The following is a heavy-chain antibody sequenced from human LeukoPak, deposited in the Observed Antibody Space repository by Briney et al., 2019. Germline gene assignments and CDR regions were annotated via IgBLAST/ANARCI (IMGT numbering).Heavy chain of an antibody. D-gene: IGHD2-2*01. Sequence: GGSLRLSCAASGFTFSSYSMNWVRQAPGKGLEWVSYISRSSSTTYYADSVKGRFTISRDNSKNTLYLQMNSLRAEDTAVYYCARLVVPAAMGYYYYYMDVWGKGTTVTVSS. V-gene: IGHV3-48*01. J-gene: IGHJ6*03. CDR2: ISRSSSTT. CDR1: GFTFSSYS. CDR3: ARLVVPAAMGYYYYYMDV.